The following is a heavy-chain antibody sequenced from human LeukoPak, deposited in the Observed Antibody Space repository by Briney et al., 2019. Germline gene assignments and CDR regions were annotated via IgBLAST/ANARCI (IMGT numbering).Heavy chain of an antibody. CDR3: ARVAAEVVGVPGAIGFGWLRRDYYYMDV. V-gene: IGHV1-46*01. Sequence: ASVKVSCKASGYTFTSYYMHWVRQAPGEGLEWMGIINPSGGSTSYAQKFQGRVTRTRDMSTSTVYMELSSLRSEDTAVYYCARVAAEVVGVPGAIGFGWLRRDYYYMDVWGKGTTVTVSS. J-gene: IGHJ6*03. D-gene: IGHD2-2*02. CDR2: INPSGGST. CDR1: GYTFTSYY.